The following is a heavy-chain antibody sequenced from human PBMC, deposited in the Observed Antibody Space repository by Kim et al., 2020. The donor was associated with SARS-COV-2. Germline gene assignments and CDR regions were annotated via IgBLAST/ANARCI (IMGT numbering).Heavy chain of an antibody. J-gene: IGHJ4*01. CDR1: VFTFSSSD. CDR3: VPDPNWHFY. Sequence: GGSLRLSCAASVFTFSSSDMSWIRQAPGKGLEWVSVITPGGGSSYADSVKGRFTISRDNSKNTVDLQMNNLRAEDTALYYCVPDPNWHFYWGQGTLVTVSS. V-gene: IGHV3-23*01. D-gene: IGHD1-7*01. CDR2: ITPGGGS.